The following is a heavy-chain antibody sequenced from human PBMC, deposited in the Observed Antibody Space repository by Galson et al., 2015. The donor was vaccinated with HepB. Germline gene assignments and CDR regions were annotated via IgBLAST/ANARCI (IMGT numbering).Heavy chain of an antibody. J-gene: IGHJ5*01. CDR1: GYSFVNYW. Sequence: QSGAEVKKPGESLQISCETSGYSFVNYWIVWVRQMPGKGLEWMGIIWPRDSNTVYSPSFQGQVTISADKSISTAFLQWRSLKASDTAIYYCARGFAASGLSYWLDSWGQGTLVTVST. D-gene: IGHD2-15*01. V-gene: IGHV5-51*03. CDR2: IWPRDSNT. CDR3: ARGFAASGLSYWLDS.